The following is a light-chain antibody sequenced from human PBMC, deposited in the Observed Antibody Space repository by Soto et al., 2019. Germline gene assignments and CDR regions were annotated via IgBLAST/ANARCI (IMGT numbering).Light chain of an antibody. CDR1: QSISSW. V-gene: IGKV1-5*03. CDR2: KAS. Sequence: DIQMTQSPSTLSASVGYRVTITCRASQSISSWLAWYQQKPGKAPKLLIYKASSLESGVPSRFSGSGSGTEFTLTISSLQPDDFATYYCQQYNSYSTWTFGQGTKVDI. CDR3: QQYNSYSTWT. J-gene: IGKJ1*01.